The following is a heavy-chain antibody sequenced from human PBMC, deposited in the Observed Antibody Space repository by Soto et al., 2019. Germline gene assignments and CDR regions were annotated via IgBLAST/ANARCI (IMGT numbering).Heavy chain of an antibody. Sequence: KPSETLSLTCTVSGGSISSSSYYWGWIRQPPGKGLEWIGSIYYSGSTYYNPSLKSRVTISVDTSKNQFSLKLSSVTAADTAVYYCARQDIVLMAYDYWGQGTLVTVSS. D-gene: IGHD2-8*01. CDR1: GGSISSSSYY. V-gene: IGHV4-39*01. J-gene: IGHJ4*02. CDR3: ARQDIVLMAYDY. CDR2: IYYSGST.